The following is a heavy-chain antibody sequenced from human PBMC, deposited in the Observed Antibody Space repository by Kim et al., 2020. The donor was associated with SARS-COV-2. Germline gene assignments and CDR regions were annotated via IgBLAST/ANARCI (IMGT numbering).Heavy chain of an antibody. D-gene: IGHD6-13*01. CDR3: AESPYIAAAGTSFDY. J-gene: IGHJ4*02. CDR1: GFTFSSYA. V-gene: IGHV3-23*01. Sequence: GGSLKLSCAASGFTFSSYAMSWVRQAPGKGLEWVSAISGSGGSTYYADSVKGRFTISRDNSKNTLYLQMNSLRAEDTAVYYCAESPYIAAAGTSFDYWGQGTLVTVSS. CDR2: ISGSGGST.